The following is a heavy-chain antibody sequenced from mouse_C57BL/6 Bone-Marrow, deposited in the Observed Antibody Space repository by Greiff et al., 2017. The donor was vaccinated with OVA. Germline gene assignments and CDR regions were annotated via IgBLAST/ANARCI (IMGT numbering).Heavy chain of an antibody. V-gene: IGHV5-16*01. CDR1: GFTFSDYY. CDR3: ARDNDYDGDYAMDY. Sequence: EVMLVESEGGLVQPGSSMKLSCTASGFTFSDYYMAWVRQVPEKGLEWVANINYDGSSTYYLDSLKSRFIISRDNAKNILYLQMSSLKSEDTATYYCARDNDYDGDYAMDYWGQGTSVTVSS. CDR2: INYDGSST. J-gene: IGHJ4*01. D-gene: IGHD2-4*01.